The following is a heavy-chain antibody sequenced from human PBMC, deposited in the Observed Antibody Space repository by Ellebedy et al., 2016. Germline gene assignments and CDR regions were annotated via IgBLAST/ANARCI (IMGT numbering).Heavy chain of an antibody. CDR3: ARDLLIVGATTSGRLFDY. Sequence: ASVKVSCXASGYTFTSYGISWVRQAPGQGLEWMGWINAGNGNTNYAQKLQGRVTMTTDTSTSTAYMELRSLRSDDTAVYYCARDLLIVGATTSGRLFDYWGQGTLVTVSS. J-gene: IGHJ4*02. V-gene: IGHV1-18*01. CDR1: GYTFTSYG. D-gene: IGHD1-26*01. CDR2: INAGNGNT.